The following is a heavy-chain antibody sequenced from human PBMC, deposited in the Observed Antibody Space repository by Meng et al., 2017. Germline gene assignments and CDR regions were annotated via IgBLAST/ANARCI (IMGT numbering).Heavy chain of an antibody. D-gene: IGHD6-19*01. CDR1: GGSISSSNG. CDR2: IYHSGST. CDR3: ARDRGAVAGTNFDY. V-gene: IGHV4-4*02. Sequence: GSGPGLGKPSGTLSLTFASSGGSISSSNGWSWVRQPPGKGLEWIGEIYHSGSTNYNPSLKSRVTISVDKSKNQFSLKLSSVTAADTAVYYCARDRGAVAGTNFDYWGQGTLVTVSS. J-gene: IGHJ4*02.